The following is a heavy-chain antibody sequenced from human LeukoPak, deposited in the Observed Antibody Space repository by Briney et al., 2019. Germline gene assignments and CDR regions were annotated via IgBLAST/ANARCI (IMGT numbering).Heavy chain of an antibody. V-gene: IGHV3-30*04. D-gene: IGHD3-22*01. Sequence: PGGSLRLSCAASGFTFSSYAMHWVRQAPGKGLEWVAVISYDGSNKYYADSVKGRFTISRDNSKSTLYLQMNSLRAEDTAVYYCARDRRYYDSSGYIQHWGQGTLVTVSS. CDR2: ISYDGSNK. J-gene: IGHJ1*01. CDR1: GFTFSSYA. CDR3: ARDRRYYDSSGYIQH.